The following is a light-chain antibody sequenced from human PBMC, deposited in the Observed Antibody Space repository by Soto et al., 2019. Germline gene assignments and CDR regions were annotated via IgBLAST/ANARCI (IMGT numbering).Light chain of an antibody. CDR1: QSVSSS. CDR3: QQYNNGWT. CDR2: GSS. V-gene: IGKV3-15*01. Sequence: ELVLTQSPATMSASPGERANLSCRASQSVSSSLAWYQQQPDQAPRLLIYGSSTRATGIPARFSGSGSGAEFTLTICSLQSEDCAVYYCQQYNNGWTFGQGTKVDIK. J-gene: IGKJ1*01.